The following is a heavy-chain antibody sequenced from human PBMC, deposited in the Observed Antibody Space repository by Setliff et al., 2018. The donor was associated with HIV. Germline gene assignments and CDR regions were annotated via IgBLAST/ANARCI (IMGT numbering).Heavy chain of an antibody. V-gene: IGHV3-49*04. Sequence: GGSLRLSCTASGFTFGDHAMSWVRQAPGKGLEWVGFIRSKPNGATTEYAASVKGRFTISRVDSKSIAYLQMNSPKIEDTAVYYCARARYYYDSSGYINWGQGTPVTVSS. CDR3: ARARYYYDSSGYIN. D-gene: IGHD3-22*01. CDR2: IRSKPNGATT. J-gene: IGHJ4*02. CDR1: GFTFGDHA.